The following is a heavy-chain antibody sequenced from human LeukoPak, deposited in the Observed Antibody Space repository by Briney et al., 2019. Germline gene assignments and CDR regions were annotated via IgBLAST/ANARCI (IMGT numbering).Heavy chain of an antibody. J-gene: IGHJ5*02. CDR1: GYTFTSYG. CDR3: ARSQGSGWYTYNWFDP. D-gene: IGHD6-19*01. CDR2: ISAYNGNT. Sequence: ASVEVSCKASGYTFTSYGISWVRQAPGRGLEWMGWISAYNGNTNYAQKLQGRVTMTTDTSTSTAYMELRSLRSDDTAVYYCARSQGSGWYTYNWFDPWGQGTLVTVSS. V-gene: IGHV1-18*01.